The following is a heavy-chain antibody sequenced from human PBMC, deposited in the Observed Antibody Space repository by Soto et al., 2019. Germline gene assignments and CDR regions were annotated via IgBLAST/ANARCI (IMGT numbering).Heavy chain of an antibody. V-gene: IGHV4-59*11. CDR2: IYYSGST. CDR1: WGSISSLD. CDR3: ARRCGASFDY. J-gene: IGHJ4*02. Sequence: PSEPLPVPKSVAWGSISSLDGSWIRQPPGKGLEWIGYIYYSGSTNYNPSLKSRVTISVDTSKNQFSLKLSSVTAADTAVYYCARRCGASFDYWGQGTLVTVSS. D-gene: IGHD4-17*01.